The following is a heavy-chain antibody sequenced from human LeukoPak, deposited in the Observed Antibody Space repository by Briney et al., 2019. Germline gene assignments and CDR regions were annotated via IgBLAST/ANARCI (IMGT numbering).Heavy chain of an antibody. CDR1: GFTFTSQG. Sequence: PGGSLRLSCAASGFTFTSQGMAWVRQAPAKGLEWVSAITGSGDNTYYADSVKGRFTISRNNSKNTLYLQMNSLSAEDTAVYYCAKMQAYFDLWGRGTLVTVSS. J-gene: IGHJ2*01. CDR3: AKMQAYFDL. V-gene: IGHV3-23*01. CDR2: ITGSGDNT.